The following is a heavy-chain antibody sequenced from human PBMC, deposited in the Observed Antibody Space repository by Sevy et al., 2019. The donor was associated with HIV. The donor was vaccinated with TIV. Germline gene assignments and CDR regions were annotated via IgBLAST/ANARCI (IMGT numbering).Heavy chain of an antibody. CDR2: IRSKANSYAT. J-gene: IGHJ4*02. V-gene: IGHV3-73*01. D-gene: IGHD6-13*01. CDR3: TALESSRGSDY. CDR1: GFIFSGSA. Sequence: GGSLRLSCAASGFIFSGSAMHWVRQASGKGLEWVGRIRSKANSYATAYAASVKGRFTISRDDSKNTAFLQMNSLTTEDTAVYYCTALESSRGSDYGGQGTLVTV.